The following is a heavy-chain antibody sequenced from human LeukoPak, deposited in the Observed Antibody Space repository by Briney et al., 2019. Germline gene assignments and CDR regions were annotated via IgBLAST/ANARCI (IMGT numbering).Heavy chain of an antibody. D-gene: IGHD6-19*01. Sequence: GGPLRLSCAASGFTFSSYSINWVRQAPGKGLEWVSSISSSSSYIYYADSVKGRFTISRDNAKNSLYLQMNSLRAEDTAVYYCARDREGQWPIPYYYYGMDVWGQGTTVTVSS. J-gene: IGHJ6*02. CDR1: GFTFSSYS. CDR2: ISSSSSYI. V-gene: IGHV3-21*01. CDR3: ARDREGQWPIPYYYYGMDV.